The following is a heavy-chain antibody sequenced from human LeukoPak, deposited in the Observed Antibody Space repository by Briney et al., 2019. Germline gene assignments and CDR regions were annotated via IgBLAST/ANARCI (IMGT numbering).Heavy chain of an antibody. J-gene: IGHJ4*02. CDR3: ALIISIPSYGDYNTHDY. CDR1: GGTFSSYA. CDR2: IIPILGIA. Sequence: SVKVSRKASGGTFSSYAISWVRQAPGQGLEWMGRIIPILGIANYAQKFQGRVTITADKSTSTAYMELSSLRSEDTAVYYCALIISIPSYGDYNTHDYWGQGTLVTVSS. D-gene: IGHD4-17*01. V-gene: IGHV1-69*04.